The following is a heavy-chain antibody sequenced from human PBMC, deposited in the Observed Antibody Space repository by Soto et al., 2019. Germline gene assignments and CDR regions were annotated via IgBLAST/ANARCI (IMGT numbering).Heavy chain of an antibody. D-gene: IGHD2-15*01. V-gene: IGHV3-23*01. CDR1: GFTFSSYS. J-gene: IGHJ4*02. CDR3: AKDRTLDIVVVVAATTLDY. CDR2: ISGSSSST. Sequence: GGSLRLSYAASGFTFSSYSMNWVRQAPGKGLEWVSYISGSSSSTYYADSVKGRFTISRDNSKNTLYLQMNSLRAEDTAVYYCAKDRTLDIVVVVAATTLDYWGQGTLVTVSS.